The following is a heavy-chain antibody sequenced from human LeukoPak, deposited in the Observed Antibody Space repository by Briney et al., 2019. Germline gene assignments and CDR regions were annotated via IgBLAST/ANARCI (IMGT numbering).Heavy chain of an antibody. CDR2: ISGSGDIT. J-gene: IGHJ6*03. V-gene: IGHV3-23*01. CDR1: GFTFSAYV. Sequence: GGSLRLSCAASGFTFSAYVMSWVRQAPGKGLEWVSSISGSGDITYYADSVKGRFTISRDNSKNTLYLQMNSLRAEDTAVYYCAKAQLLDYYYMDVWGKGTTVTVSS. CDR3: AKAQLLDYYYMDV. D-gene: IGHD2-2*01.